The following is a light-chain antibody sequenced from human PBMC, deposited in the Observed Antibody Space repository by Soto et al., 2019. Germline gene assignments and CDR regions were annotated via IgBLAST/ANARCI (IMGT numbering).Light chain of an antibody. CDR3: QKYNSAPWT. CDR2: RAS. V-gene: IGKV1-27*01. CDR1: QGITNY. Sequence: DIQMTQSPSSLSAFVGDRVTITCRASQGITNYLAWYQQKPGKVPKLLIYRASTLQSGVPSRFSCSGSGTDITLTISSLQPEDVETYYCQKYNSAPWTFGQGTKVEIK. J-gene: IGKJ1*01.